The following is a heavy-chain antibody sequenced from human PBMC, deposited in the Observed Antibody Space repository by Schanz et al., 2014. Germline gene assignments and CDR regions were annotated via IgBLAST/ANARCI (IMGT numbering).Heavy chain of an antibody. CDR1: GYTFTSYD. V-gene: IGHV1-46*03. D-gene: IGHD2-2*01. CDR2: INPSSGTT. CDR3: ARGGFFDSTSFDS. J-gene: IGHJ4*02. Sequence: QVQLVQSGAEAKQPGASVKVSCKASGYTFTSYDINWVRQAPGQGLEWMGKINPSSGTTRIAQNFQGRLTVTRDTSTSTVNMELSSLRSEDTAVYYCARGGFFDSTSFDSWGQGTLVTVSS.